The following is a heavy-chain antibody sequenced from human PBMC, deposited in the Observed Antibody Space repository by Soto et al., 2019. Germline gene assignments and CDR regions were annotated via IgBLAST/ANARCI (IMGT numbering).Heavy chain of an antibody. V-gene: IGHV5-51*01. CDR2: IYPGDSDT. CDR1: GYSFTSYW. CDR3: ARHERLDISYGSGSHIDY. J-gene: IGHJ4*02. D-gene: IGHD3-10*01. Sequence: EVQLVQSGAEVKKPGESLKISCKGSGYSFTSYWIGWVRQMPGKGLEWMGIIYPGDSDTRYSPSFQGQVTISADKSITTAYLQWSSLTASDTAMYYCARHERLDISYGSGSHIDYWGQGTLVTVSS.